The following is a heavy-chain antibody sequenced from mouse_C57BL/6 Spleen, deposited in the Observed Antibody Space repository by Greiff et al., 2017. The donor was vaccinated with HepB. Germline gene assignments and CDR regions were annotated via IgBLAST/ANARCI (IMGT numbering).Heavy chain of an antibody. D-gene: IGHD1-1*01. CDR1: GFTFSDYG. V-gene: IGHV5-17*01. CDR2: ISSGSSTI. CDR3: ANAYGSSYWYFDV. J-gene: IGHJ1*03. Sequence: EVKLVESGGGLVKPGGSLKLSCAASGFTFSDYGMHWVRQAPEKGLEWVAYISSGSSTIYYADTVKGRFTISRDNAKNTLFLQMTSLRSEDTAMYYCANAYGSSYWYFDVWGTGTTVTVSS.